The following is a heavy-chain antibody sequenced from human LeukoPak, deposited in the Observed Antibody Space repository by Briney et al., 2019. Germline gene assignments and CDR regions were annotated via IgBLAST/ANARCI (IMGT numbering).Heavy chain of an antibody. CDR2: IDPDSGGP. V-gene: IGHV1-2*06. CDR1: GYIFIGYY. Sequence: SVKVSCKASGYIFIGYYIHWVRQAPGQGLEWMGRIDPDSGGPVYAQKFQGRVTMTRDTSISTAYMDLSSLKSDDTAVYFCARVPFYNDYYFDYWGLGTLVTVSS. CDR3: ARVPFYNDYYFDY. J-gene: IGHJ4*02. D-gene: IGHD3-22*01.